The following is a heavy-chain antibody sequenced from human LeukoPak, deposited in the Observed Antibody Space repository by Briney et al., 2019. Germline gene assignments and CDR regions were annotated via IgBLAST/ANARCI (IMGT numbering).Heavy chain of an antibody. V-gene: IGHV3-30*18. J-gene: IGHJ4*02. CDR1: GFTFSSYS. D-gene: IGHD2-2*03. CDR2: ISYDGRNK. CDR3: AKDPGYVDY. Sequence: GGSLRLSWAASGFTFSSYSMNWVRQAPGKGLEWVALISYDGRNKYFADSVKGRFTISRDNSKNTVHLQMNSLRAEDTAVYYCAKDPGYVDYWGQGTLVTVS.